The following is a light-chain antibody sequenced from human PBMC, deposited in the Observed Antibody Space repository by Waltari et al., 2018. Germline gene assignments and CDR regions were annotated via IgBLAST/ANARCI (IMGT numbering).Light chain of an antibody. V-gene: IGLV3-19*01. CDR2: GKN. Sequence: SSELTQDPAVSVALGQTVRITCQGDSLRSYYASWYQQKPGQAPVLVIYGKNNRPSGIPDRFSGSSSGNTASLTITGAXAEDEADYYCNSRDSSGNHYVFGTGTKVTVL. J-gene: IGLJ1*01. CDR3: NSRDSSGNHYV. CDR1: SLRSYY.